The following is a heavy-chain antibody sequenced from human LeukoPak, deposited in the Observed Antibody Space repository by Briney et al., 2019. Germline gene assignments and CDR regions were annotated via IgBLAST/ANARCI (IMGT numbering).Heavy chain of an antibody. V-gene: IGHV4-61*02. CDR2: IYTSGST. CDR3: ARGRRLFMIFGGSFDP. CDR1: GGSISSGSYY. D-gene: IGHD3/OR15-3a*01. Sequence: SETLSLTCTVSGGSISSGSYYWSWIRQPAGKGLEWIGRIYTSGSTNYNPSLKSRVTISVDTSKNQFSLKLSSVTAADTAVYYCARGRRLFMIFGGSFDPWGPGTLVTVSS. J-gene: IGHJ5*02.